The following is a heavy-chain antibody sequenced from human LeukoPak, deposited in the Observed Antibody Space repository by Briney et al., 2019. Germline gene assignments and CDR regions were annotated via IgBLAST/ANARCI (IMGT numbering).Heavy chain of an antibody. CDR1: GYTFTSYA. J-gene: IGHJ3*02. Sequence: ASVRVSCKASGYTFTSYAMHWVRQAPGQRLEWMGWINAGNGNTKYSQEFQGRVTITRDTSASTAYMELSSLRSEDTAVYYCAREDIVVVVAATFNDAFDIWGQGTMVTVSS. CDR3: AREDIVVVVAATFNDAFDI. V-gene: IGHV1-3*03. D-gene: IGHD2-15*01. CDR2: INAGNGNT.